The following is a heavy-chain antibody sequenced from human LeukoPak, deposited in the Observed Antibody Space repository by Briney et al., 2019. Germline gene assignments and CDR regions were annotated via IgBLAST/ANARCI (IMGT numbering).Heavy chain of an antibody. CDR2: IIPIFGTA. D-gene: IGHD2-2*01. J-gene: IGHJ6*03. CDR3: ATSNLGERYCSSTSCYHYCNYMDV. Sequence: SVKVSCKASGGSFSRYAISWVRQAPGQGLEWMGGIIPIFGTASYAQRFQGRVTIIADESTSTAYMELRSLRSEDTAVYYCATSNLGERYCSSTSCYHYCNYMDVWGKGTTVTVSS. V-gene: IGHV1-69*13. CDR1: GGSFSRYA.